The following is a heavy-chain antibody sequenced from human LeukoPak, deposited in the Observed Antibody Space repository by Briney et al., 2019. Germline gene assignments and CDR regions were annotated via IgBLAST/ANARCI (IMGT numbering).Heavy chain of an antibody. Sequence: GGSLRLSCAASGFTFSSYEMNWVRQAPGKGLEWVSYISSSGSTIYYADSVKGRFTISRDNAKNSLYLQMNSLRAEDTAVYYCARVSGDPILAAIDYWGQGTLVTVSS. CDR1: GFTFSSYE. J-gene: IGHJ4*02. V-gene: IGHV3-48*03. D-gene: IGHD4-17*01. CDR2: ISSSGSTI. CDR3: ARVSGDPILAAIDY.